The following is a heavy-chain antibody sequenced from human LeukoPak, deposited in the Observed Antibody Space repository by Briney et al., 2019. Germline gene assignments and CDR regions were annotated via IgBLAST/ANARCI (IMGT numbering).Heavy chain of an antibody. V-gene: IGHV3-64*01. CDR1: GFTFSSYA. CDR2: ISSNGGST. D-gene: IGHD2-2*01. J-gene: IGHJ4*02. CDR3: ARGEGYCSSTSCQDFDY. Sequence: GGSLRLSCAASGFTFSSYAMHWVRQAPGKGLEYVSDISSNGGSTYYANSVKGRFTISRDNSKNTLYLQMGSLRAEDMAVYYCARGEGYCSSTSCQDFDYWGQGTLVTVSS.